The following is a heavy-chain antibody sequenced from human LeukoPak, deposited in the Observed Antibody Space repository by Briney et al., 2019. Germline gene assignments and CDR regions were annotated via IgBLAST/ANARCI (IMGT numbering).Heavy chain of an antibody. CDR2: ISYSGST. Sequence: SGTLSLTCAVSGGSISSSNWWSWVRQPPGKGLECIGSISYSGSTYYNPSLKSRVTISVDTSKNQFSLKLSSVTAADTAVYYCARLTPYSGSPLGDYWGQGTLVTVSS. J-gene: IGHJ4*02. CDR3: ARLTPYSGSPLGDY. D-gene: IGHD1-26*01. CDR1: GGSISSSNW. V-gene: IGHV4-4*02.